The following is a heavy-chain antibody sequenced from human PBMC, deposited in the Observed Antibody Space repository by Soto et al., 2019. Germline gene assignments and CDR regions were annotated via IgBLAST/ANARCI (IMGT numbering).Heavy chain of an antibody. J-gene: IGHJ6*02. Sequence: QVQLVESGGGVVQPGRSLRLSCAASGFTFSSYGMHWVRQAPGKGLEWVAVISYDGSNKYYADSVKGRFTISRDNSKSTLYLQMNSLRAEDTAVYYCAKVPDYGDHYYYYYGMEVWGQGTTVTVSS. CDR1: GFTFSSYG. CDR3: AKVPDYGDHYYYYYGMEV. D-gene: IGHD4-17*01. CDR2: ISYDGSNK. V-gene: IGHV3-30*18.